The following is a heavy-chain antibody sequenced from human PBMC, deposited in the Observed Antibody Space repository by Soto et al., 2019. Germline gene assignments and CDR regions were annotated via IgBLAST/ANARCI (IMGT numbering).Heavy chain of an antibody. V-gene: IGHV1-69*13. CDR2: TIPMFATA. Sequence: SVKVSCKASGGSFSNYIFAWVLQAPGQGLEWMGGTIPMFATAQYAQKLQGRVTMTADESTSTVYMDLTSLTSDDTAVYYCARGLFGQQWLVGFDTWGQGTLVTVSS. CDR1: GGSFSNYI. J-gene: IGHJ4*02. CDR3: ARGLFGQQWLVGFDT. D-gene: IGHD6-19*01.